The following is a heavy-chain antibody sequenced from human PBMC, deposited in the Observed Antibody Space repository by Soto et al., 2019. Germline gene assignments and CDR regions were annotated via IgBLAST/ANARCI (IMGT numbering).Heavy chain of an antibody. D-gene: IGHD6-6*01. CDR3: ARSIDYSNSGPFDH. Sequence: PGGSLRLSCAASGFTFSGHWMSWVRQAPGKGLEWVAEIKKDGSEKNYVESVKGRFTISRDNVKNSLYLQMNSLTAEDTAVYYCARSIDYSNSGPFDHWGQGALVTVSS. CDR2: IKKDGSEK. J-gene: IGHJ4*02. V-gene: IGHV3-7*03. CDR1: GFTFSGHW.